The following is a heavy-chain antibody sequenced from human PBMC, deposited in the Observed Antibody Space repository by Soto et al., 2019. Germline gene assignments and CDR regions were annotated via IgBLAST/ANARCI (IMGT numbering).Heavy chain of an antibody. V-gene: IGHV3-23*01. CDR3: ARTREYYDFWSGSYGMDV. J-gene: IGHJ6*02. D-gene: IGHD3-3*01. CDR1: GFIFSSYA. CDR2: ISGSGGST. Sequence: PGGSLRLSCAASGFIFSSYAMSWVRQAPGKGLEWVSAISGSGGSTYYADSVKGRFTISRDNSKNTLYLQMNSLRAEDTAVYYCARTREYYDFWSGSYGMDVWGQGTTVTV.